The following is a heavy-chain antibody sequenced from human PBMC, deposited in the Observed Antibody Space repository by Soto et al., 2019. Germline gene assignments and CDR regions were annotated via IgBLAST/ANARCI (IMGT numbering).Heavy chain of an antibody. V-gene: IGHV4-59*01. J-gene: IGHJ4*02. CDR3: AGWGQGWELL. D-gene: IGHD1-26*01. Sequence: QVQLQESGPGLVKPSETLSLTCTVSGGSISSYYWSWIRQPPGKGLEWIWYIYYSGSTNSNPSLKGRVTISVATSKNQFALKLSSVTAADTAVYYCAGWGQGWELLWGQGTLVTVSS. CDR2: IYYSGST. CDR1: GGSISSYY.